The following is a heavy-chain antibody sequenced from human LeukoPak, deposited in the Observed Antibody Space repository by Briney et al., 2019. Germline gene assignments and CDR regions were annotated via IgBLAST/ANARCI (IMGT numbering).Heavy chain of an antibody. CDR2: IWYDGSNK. CDR3: ASAAGPFDN. D-gene: IGHD6-19*01. Sequence: PGGSLRLSCAASGFTFSAYGMHWVRQAPGKGLEWVAVIWYDGSNKFYADSVKGRFTISRDNSKTTLYVQMNSLGAEDTAVYYCASAAGPFDNWGQGTLVTVSS. J-gene: IGHJ4*02. CDR1: GFTFSAYG. V-gene: IGHV3-33*01.